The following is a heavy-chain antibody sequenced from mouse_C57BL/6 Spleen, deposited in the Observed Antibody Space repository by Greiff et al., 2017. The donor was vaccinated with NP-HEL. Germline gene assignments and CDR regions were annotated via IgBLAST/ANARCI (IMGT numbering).Heavy chain of an antibody. CDR2: IWRGGST. Sequence: VKLMESGPGLVQPSQSLSITCTVSGFSLTSYGVHWVRQSPGKGLEWLGVIWRGGSTDYNAAFMSRLSITKDNSKSQVFFKMNSLQADDTAIYYCAKKGGYDFAMDYWGQGTSVTVSS. J-gene: IGHJ4*01. CDR3: AKKGGYDFAMDY. CDR1: GFSLTSYG. D-gene: IGHD2-4*01. V-gene: IGHV2-5*01.